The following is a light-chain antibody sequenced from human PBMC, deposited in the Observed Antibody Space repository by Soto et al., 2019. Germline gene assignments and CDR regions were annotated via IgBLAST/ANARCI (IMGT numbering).Light chain of an antibody. CDR1: QSVSNNY. CDR3: QQYDNSPWT. CDR2: GAS. J-gene: IGKJ1*01. V-gene: IGKV3-20*01. Sequence: ELVLTQSPGTLSLSPGERATLSCRASQSVSNNYLAWYQRKPGQAPRLLIYGASSRATGIPHRFSGSGSGTDFTLTISRLEPEDFAVYYCQQYDNSPWTFGQGTKV.